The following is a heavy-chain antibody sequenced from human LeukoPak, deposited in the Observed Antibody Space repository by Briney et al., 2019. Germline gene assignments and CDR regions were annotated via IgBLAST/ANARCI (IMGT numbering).Heavy chain of an antibody. CDR3: ARKRCSGGTCYYFDS. D-gene: IGHD2-15*01. CDR1: GGSISSGGYY. V-gene: IGHV4-61*08. CDR2: IYYSGST. Sequence: SETLSLTCTVSGGSISSGGYYWSWIRQPPGKGLEWIGYIYYSGSTNYNPSLKSRVTISVDTSKNQFSLKLSSVTAADTAVYYCARKRCSGGTCYYFDSWGQGTLVTVSS. J-gene: IGHJ4*02.